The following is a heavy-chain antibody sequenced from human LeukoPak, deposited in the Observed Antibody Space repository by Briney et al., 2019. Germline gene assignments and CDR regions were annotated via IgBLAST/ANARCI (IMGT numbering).Heavy chain of an antibody. J-gene: IGHJ4*02. V-gene: IGHV3-23*01. CDR1: GFTFSSYA. CDR2: IIGSGGST. D-gene: IGHD6-19*01. Sequence: GGSLRLSCAASGFTFSSYAMSWVRQAPGKGLEWVSAIIGSGGSTYYADSVKGRFTISRDNAKNSMYLQMNSLRAEDTAVYYCAREIAVAGTGGDYWGQGTLVTVSS. CDR3: AREIAVAGTGGDY.